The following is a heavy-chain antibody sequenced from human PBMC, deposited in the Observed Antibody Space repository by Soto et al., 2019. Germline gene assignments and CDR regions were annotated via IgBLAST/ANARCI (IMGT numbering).Heavy chain of an antibody. CDR2: FTPSSGST. J-gene: IGHJ4*02. CDR3: ARELGTRFPPGY. D-gene: IGHD1-1*01. V-gene: IGHV1-46*03. CDR1: GYTFTNYY. Sequence: ASVKVSCKASGYTFTNYYMHWVRQAPGQGLEWMGIFTPSSGSTTYAPKFQGRVTMTRDTSTSTIYMELSSLRSEDTAVYYCARELGTRFPPGYWGQGTLVTVSS.